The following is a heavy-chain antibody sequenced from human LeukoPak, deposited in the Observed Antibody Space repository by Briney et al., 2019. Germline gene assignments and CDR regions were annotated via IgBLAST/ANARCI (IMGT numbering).Heavy chain of an antibody. CDR1: GGSISSSSYY. J-gene: IGHJ5*02. CDR3: ARVAVRHYYYDSSGWAWFDP. CDR2: IYYSGST. Sequence: SETLSLTCTVSGGSISSSSYYWGWIRQPPGKGLEWIGSIYYSGSTYYNPSLKSRVTISVDTSKNQFSLKLSSVTAADTAVYYCARVAVRHYYYDSSGWAWFDPWGQGTLVTVSS. V-gene: IGHV4-39*07. D-gene: IGHD3-22*01.